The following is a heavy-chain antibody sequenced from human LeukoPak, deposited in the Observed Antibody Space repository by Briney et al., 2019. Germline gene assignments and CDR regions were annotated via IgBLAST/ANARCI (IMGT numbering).Heavy chain of an antibody. D-gene: IGHD5-24*01. CDR3: ARGRDGYNYCFDY. CDR2: IYSSGST. CDR1: GGSITYYY. Sequence: SETLSLTCTVSGGSITYYYWSWIRQPPGKGLEWIGYIYSSGSTSYNPSLKSRVTISVDTSKTQFSLNLSSVTAADTALYYCARGRDGYNYCFDYWGQGTLVTVSS. J-gene: IGHJ4*02. V-gene: IGHV4-59*01.